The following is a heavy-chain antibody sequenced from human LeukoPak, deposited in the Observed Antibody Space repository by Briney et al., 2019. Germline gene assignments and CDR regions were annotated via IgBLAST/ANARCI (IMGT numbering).Heavy chain of an antibody. D-gene: IGHD6-6*01. V-gene: IGHV3-21*01. CDR3: ARLDNSSPGAFDI. CDR2: ISSSSSYI. J-gene: IGHJ3*02. CDR1: GFTFNSYS. Sequence: AGGSLRLSCAASGFTFNSYSMNWVRQAPGKGLEWVSSISSSSSYIYYADSVKGRFTISRDNAKNSLYLQVNSLRVEDTAAYYCARLDNSSPGAFDIWGQGTMVTVSS.